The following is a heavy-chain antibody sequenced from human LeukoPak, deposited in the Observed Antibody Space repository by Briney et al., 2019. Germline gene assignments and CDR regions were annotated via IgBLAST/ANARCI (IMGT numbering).Heavy chain of an antibody. D-gene: IGHD6-13*01. J-gene: IGHJ5*02. V-gene: IGHV3-21*01. CDR1: GFTFSSYS. Sequence: GGSLRLSCAASGFTFSSYSMNWVRQAPGKGLEWVSSISSSSSYIYYADSVKGRFTISRDNAKNSLYLLMNSLRAEDTAVYYCARDLSSDCFDPWGQGTLVTVSS. CDR2: ISSSSSYI. CDR3: ARDLSSDCFDP.